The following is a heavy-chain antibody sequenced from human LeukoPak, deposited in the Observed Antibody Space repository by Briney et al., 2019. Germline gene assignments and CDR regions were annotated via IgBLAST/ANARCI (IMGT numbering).Heavy chain of an antibody. D-gene: IGHD3-3*01. CDR1: GCTFTSYG. Sequence: ASVKVSCKASGCTFTSYGINWVRLAPGQGLEWMGWISAYKGNTNYAQKLQGRVTMTTDTSTSTAYMELRSLRSDDTAVYYCARMASFLEWLLPSYYFDYWGQGTLFTVSS. J-gene: IGHJ4*02. V-gene: IGHV1-18*01. CDR3: ARMASFLEWLLPSYYFDY. CDR2: ISAYKGNT.